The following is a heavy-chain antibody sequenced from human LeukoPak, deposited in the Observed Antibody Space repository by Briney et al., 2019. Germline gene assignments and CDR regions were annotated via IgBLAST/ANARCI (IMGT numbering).Heavy chain of an antibody. Sequence: SETLSLTCTVSGTSISTYFWTWIRQPPGKGLEWIAYYSGDTNYNPSLKSRVTISIDTSKNQFSLRLTSVTAADTAIYYCARDFLLAANAFDLWGQGTMVTVSS. D-gene: IGHD1-26*01. V-gene: IGHV4-59*01. CDR1: GTSISTYF. CDR2: YYSGDT. J-gene: IGHJ3*01. CDR3: ARDFLLAANAFDL.